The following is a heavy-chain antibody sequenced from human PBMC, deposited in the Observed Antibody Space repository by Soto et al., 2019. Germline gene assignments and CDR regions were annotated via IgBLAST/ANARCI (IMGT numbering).Heavy chain of an antibody. J-gene: IGHJ4*02. Sequence: QVQLVQSGAEVKKPGSSVKVSCKASGGTFSSYAISWVRQAPGQGLEGMGGIIPIFGTANYAQKVQGRVTMAEDESTSRAYMERSSLRSEDTAVYYCAGLGAKYYFAYWGQGTLVTVSS. CDR2: IIPIFGTA. D-gene: IGHD1-26*01. V-gene: IGHV1-69*01. CDR3: AGLGAKYYFAY. CDR1: GGTFSSYA.